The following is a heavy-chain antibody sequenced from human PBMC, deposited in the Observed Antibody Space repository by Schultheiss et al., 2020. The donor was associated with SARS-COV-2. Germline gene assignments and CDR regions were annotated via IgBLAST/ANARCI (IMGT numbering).Heavy chain of an antibody. CDR3: AREGGWFDP. CDR2: INHRGST. D-gene: IGHD3-16*01. V-gene: IGHV4-34*01. J-gene: IGHJ5*02. CDR1: GGSFRGYY. Sequence: GSLRLSCAVYGGSFRGYYWGWIRQPPGKGLEWIGEINHRGSTNYNPSLKSRVTISVDTSKNQFSLKLRSVTAADTAVYYCAREGGWFDPWGQGTLVTVSS.